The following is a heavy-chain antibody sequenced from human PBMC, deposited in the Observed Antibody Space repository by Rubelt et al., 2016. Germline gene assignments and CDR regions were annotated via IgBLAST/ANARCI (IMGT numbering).Heavy chain of an antibody. CDR3: ARLVGRSTSRTAYYYYYYMDV. CDR2: INPSGGST. J-gene: IGHJ6*03. V-gene: IGHV1-46*01. CDR1: GGTFSSYA. Sequence: QVQLVQSGAEVKKPGSSVKVSCKASGGTFSSYAISWVRQAPGQGLEWMGIINPSGGSTSYAQKFQGRVTMTRDTSTSTVYMELSSLRSEDTAVYYCARLVGRSTSRTAYYYYYYMDVWGKGTTVTVSS. D-gene: IGHD2-2*01.